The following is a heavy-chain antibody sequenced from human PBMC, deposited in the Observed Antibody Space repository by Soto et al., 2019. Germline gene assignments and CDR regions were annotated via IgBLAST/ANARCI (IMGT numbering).Heavy chain of an antibody. CDR1: GFTFSYFG. Sequence: ALRLSCAASGFTFSYFGMHWVRQAPGKGLEWVALISYDGNNAYYADSVKGRFTISRDKSKNTLYLQMTSLRVEDTAVYYCAKDKLSSTDAFDTWGQGTMVTVSS. CDR3: AKDKLSSTDAFDT. J-gene: IGHJ3*02. V-gene: IGHV3-30*18. CDR2: ISYDGNNA.